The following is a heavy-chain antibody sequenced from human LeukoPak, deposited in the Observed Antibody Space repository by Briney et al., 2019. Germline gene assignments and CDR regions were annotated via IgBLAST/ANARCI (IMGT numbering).Heavy chain of an antibody. CDR1: GFTFSSYS. Sequence: GGSLRLSCAASGFTFSSYSMNWVRQAPGRGLEWVSSISSSSSYIYYADSVKGRFTISRDNAKNSLYLQMNSLRAEDTAVYYCASVYQDYYGSGSYGYWGQGTLVTVSS. V-gene: IGHV3-21*01. D-gene: IGHD3-10*01. J-gene: IGHJ4*02. CDR3: ASVYQDYYGSGSYGY. CDR2: ISSSSSYI.